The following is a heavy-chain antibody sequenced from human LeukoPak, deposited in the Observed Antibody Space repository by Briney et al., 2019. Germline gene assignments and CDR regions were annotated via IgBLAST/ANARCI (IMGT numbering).Heavy chain of an antibody. D-gene: IGHD2-2*01. Sequence: ASVKVSCKASGYTFTSYGISWVRQAPGQGLEWMGWISAYNGNTKYPQKLQGRVTMTTDTSTSTAYMELRSLRSDDTAVYYCARGPIIDIVIVPAADDYYYMDVWGKGATVTVSS. J-gene: IGHJ6*03. CDR1: GYTFTSYG. CDR3: ARGPIIDIVIVPAADDYYYMDV. V-gene: IGHV1-18*01. CDR2: ISAYNGNT.